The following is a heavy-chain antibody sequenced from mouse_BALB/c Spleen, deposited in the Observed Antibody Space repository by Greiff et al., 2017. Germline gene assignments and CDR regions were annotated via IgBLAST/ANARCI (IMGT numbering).Heavy chain of an antibody. CDR3: ARSQDYGNYGDD. D-gene: IGHD2-1*01. CDR2: IAPGSGST. V-gene: IGHV1S41*01. CDR1: GYTFTSYW. J-gene: IGHJ2*01. Sequence: DLVKPGASVKLSCKASGYTFTSYWINWIKQRPGQGLEWIGRIAPGSGSTYYNEMFKGKATLTVDTSSSTAYIQLSSLSSEDSAVYFCARSQDYGNYGDDWGQGTTLTVSS.